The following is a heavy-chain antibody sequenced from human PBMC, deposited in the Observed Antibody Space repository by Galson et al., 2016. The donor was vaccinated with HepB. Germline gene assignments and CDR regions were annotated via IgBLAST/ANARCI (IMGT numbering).Heavy chain of an antibody. CDR1: GFTFSSFA. CDR3: AKAATVVVPAAIRTGIFDT. V-gene: IGHV3-23*01. CDR2: ISGSGDTT. J-gene: IGHJ4*01. D-gene: IGHD2-2*01. Sequence: SLRLSCAASGFTFSSFAINWVRQTPGKGLEWVSLISGSGDTTAYSDSVRGRFTISSDNSKSTLYLQMNSLRAEDTAMYFCAKAATVVVPAAIRTGIFDTWGHGTLVTVSS.